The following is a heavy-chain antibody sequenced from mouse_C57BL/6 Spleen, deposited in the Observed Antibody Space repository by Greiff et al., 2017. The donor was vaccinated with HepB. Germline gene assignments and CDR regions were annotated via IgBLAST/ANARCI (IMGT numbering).Heavy chain of an antibody. CDR1: GFTFSSYT. D-gene: IGHD2-4*01. Sequence: DVKLVESGGGLVKPGGSLKLSCAASGFTFSSYTMSWVRQTPEKRLEWVATISGGGGNTYYPDSVKGRFTISRDNAKNTLYLQMSSLRSEDTALYYFARLGNYDYFAYWGQGTLVTVSA. CDR3: ARLGNYDYFAY. J-gene: IGHJ3*01. V-gene: IGHV5-9*01. CDR2: ISGGGGNT.